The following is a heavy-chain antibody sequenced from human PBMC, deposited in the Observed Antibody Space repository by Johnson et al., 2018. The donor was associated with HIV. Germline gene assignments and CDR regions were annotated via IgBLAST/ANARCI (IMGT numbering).Heavy chain of an antibody. J-gene: IGHJ3*02. CDR1: GFTFDDYG. V-gene: IGHV3-20*04. CDR2: IHWNGGST. CDR3: ARVVSVAVAGSRQGAVGAFDM. Sequence: VQLVESGGGVVRPGGSLRLSCAASGFTFDDYGMSWVRQAPGKGLEWVSGIHWNGGSTGYADPVKGRFTISRDNAKNSLYLHMNTLRAEDTALYYCARVVSVAVAGSRQGAVGAFDMWGQGTMVTVSS. D-gene: IGHD6-19*01.